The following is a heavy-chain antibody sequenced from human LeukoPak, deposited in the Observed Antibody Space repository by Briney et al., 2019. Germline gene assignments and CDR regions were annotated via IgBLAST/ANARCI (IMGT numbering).Heavy chain of an antibody. CDR2: INPNSGGT. D-gene: IGHD3-9*01. Sequence: ASVKVSCKASGYTFTDYYMHWVRQAPGQGLEWMGWINPNSGGTNYAQKFQGRVTMTRDTSISTAYMELSRMRSDDTAVYYCARSRAYYDILTGDYIGLNFDYWGQGTLVSVSS. CDR3: ARSRAYYDILTGDYIGLNFDY. J-gene: IGHJ4*02. V-gene: IGHV1-2*02. CDR1: GYTFTDYY.